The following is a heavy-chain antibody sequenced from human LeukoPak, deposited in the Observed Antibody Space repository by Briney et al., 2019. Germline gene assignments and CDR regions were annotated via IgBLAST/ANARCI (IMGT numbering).Heavy chain of an antibody. CDR2: IYRGGST. CDR1: GDSITSGGFY. J-gene: IGHJ5*02. V-gene: IGHV4-30-2*06. D-gene: IGHD6-13*01. Sequence: SQTLSLTCKVSGDSITSGGFYWSWIRQSSGKGLEWIGFIYRGGSTYCNPSLKSRVTISIDTSKNQFSLKLSSVTAADTAVYYCARGVNWIDPWGQGTLVTVSS. CDR3: ARGVNWIDP.